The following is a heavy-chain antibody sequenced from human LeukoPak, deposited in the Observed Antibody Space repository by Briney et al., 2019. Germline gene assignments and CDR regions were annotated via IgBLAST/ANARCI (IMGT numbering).Heavy chain of an antibody. J-gene: IGHJ4*02. CDR2: IYTSGST. CDR3: ARDGDYGGFDY. D-gene: IGHD4-17*01. V-gene: IGHV4-61*02. CDR1: GGSISSGSYY. Sequence: SQTLSLTCTVSGGSISSGSYYWSWIRQPAGKGLEWIGRIYTSGSTNYNPSLKSRVTISVDTSKNQFSLKLSSVTAADTAVYYGARDGDYGGFDYWGQGTLVTVSS.